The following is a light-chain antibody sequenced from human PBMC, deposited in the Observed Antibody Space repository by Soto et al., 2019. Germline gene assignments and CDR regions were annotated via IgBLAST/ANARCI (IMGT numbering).Light chain of an antibody. J-gene: IGKJ1*01. CDR3: QQYANSHGM. Sequence: EIALTPSPGTLSLSPGERVTLSCRASQSLSSSNLAWYQQKPGQAPRPLIYGASSRASGIPDRFRGSGSGTDFTLTISRLEPEDFAVYYCQQYANSHGMFGQGTKVDIK. CDR1: QSLSSSN. V-gene: IGKV3-20*01. CDR2: GAS.